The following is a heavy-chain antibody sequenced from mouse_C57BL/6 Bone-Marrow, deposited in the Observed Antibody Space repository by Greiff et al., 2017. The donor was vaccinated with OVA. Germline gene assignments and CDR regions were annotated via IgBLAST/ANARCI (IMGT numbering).Heavy chain of an antibody. V-gene: IGHV5-12*01. Sequence: EVKLMESGGGLVQPGGSLKLSCAASGFTFSDYYMYWVRQTPGKRLEWVAYLSNGGGSTYYPDTVKGRFTISRDNAKNTLYLQMSRLKSEDTAMYYCARRSQLGQFAYWGQGTLVTVSA. J-gene: IGHJ3*01. CDR2: LSNGGGST. D-gene: IGHD4-1*02. CDR3: ARRSQLGQFAY. CDR1: GFTFSDYY.